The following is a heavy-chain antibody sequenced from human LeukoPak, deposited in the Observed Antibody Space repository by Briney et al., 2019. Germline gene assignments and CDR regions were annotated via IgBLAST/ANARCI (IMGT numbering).Heavy chain of an antibody. V-gene: IGHV4-59*12. CDR2: IYYSGDT. CDR3: ARDVAGNTFDY. J-gene: IGHJ4*02. D-gene: IGHD5-12*01. Sequence: PGGSLRLSCAASGFTFSSYSMNWVRQPPGKGLEWLGSIYYSGDTYNNPPLKSRVTISVDTAKSQFSLRLTSMTAADTAVYYCARDVAGNTFDYWGQGTLVTVSS. CDR1: GFTFSSYS.